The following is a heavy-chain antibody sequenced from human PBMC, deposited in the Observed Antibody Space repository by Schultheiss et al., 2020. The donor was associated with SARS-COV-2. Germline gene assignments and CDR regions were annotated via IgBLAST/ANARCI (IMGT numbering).Heavy chain of an antibody. CDR3: ARATHGDSSGYYRGGDYYYGMDV. V-gene: IGHV3-30-3*01. Sequence: GGSLRLSCAVSGFIFSNYAMHWVRQAPGKGLEWVAVISYDGTNKHYSGSVRGRFTISRDNSKNTVYLQMDSLRPEDTAVYYCARATHGDSSGYYRGGDYYYGMDVWGQGTTVTVSS. D-gene: IGHD3-22*01. J-gene: IGHJ6*02. CDR2: ISYDGTNK. CDR1: GFIFSNYA.